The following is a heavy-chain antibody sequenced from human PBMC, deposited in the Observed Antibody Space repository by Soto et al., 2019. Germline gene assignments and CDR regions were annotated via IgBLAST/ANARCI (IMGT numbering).Heavy chain of an antibody. D-gene: IGHD3-10*01. CDR2: IWYGGSNK. V-gene: IGHV3-33*01. J-gene: IGHJ4*02. Sequence: GGSLRLSCAASGFTFSSYGMHWVRQAPGKGLEWVAVIWYGGSNKYYADSVKGRFTISRDNSKNTLYLQMNSLRAEDTAVYYCARGRRYGSGSSEYYFDYWGQGTLVTVS. CDR3: ARGRRYGSGSSEYYFDY. CDR1: GFTFSSYG.